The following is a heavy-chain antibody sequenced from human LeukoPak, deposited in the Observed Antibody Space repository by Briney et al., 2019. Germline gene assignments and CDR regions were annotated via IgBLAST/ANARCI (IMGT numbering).Heavy chain of an antibody. J-gene: IGHJ5*02. D-gene: IGHD3-3*01. V-gene: IGHV4-30-2*01. Sequence: PSQTLSLTCAVSGGSISSGGYSWSWIRQPPGKGLEWIGYIYHSGSTNYNPSLKSRVTISVDTSKNQFSLKLSSVTAADTAVYYCARREGGPISYWFDPWGQGTLVTVSS. CDR1: GGSISSGGYS. CDR2: IYHSGST. CDR3: ARREGGPISYWFDP.